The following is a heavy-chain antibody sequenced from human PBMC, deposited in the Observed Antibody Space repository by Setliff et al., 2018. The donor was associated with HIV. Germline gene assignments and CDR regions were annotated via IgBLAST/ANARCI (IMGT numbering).Heavy chain of an antibody. CDR2: IRSKPNDYAT. D-gene: IGHD6-19*01. J-gene: IGHJ5*02. Sequence: GGSLRLSCAASGFNFSGSAFHWVRQASGGGLEWVGRIRSKPNDYATAYSASVEGRFSISRDDSKNTTFLLMNSLKVEDTAIYYCTRQPRGSAGVAVAAWGQGTLVTVSS. CDR3: TRQPRGSAGVAVAA. V-gene: IGHV3-73*01. CDR1: GFNFSGSA.